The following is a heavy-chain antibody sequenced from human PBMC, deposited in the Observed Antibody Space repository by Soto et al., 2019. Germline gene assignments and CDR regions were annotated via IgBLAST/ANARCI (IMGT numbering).Heavy chain of an antibody. Sequence: GGSLRLSCAASGFTFSSYAMSWVRQAPGKGLEWVSAISGSGGSTYYAGSVKGRFTISRDNSKNTLYLQMNSLRAEDTAVYYCAKDWSSSYYYYMGVWGKGTTVTVSS. CDR1: GFTFSSYA. D-gene: IGHD6-13*01. V-gene: IGHV3-23*01. J-gene: IGHJ6*03. CDR2: ISGSGGST. CDR3: AKDWSSSYYYYMGV.